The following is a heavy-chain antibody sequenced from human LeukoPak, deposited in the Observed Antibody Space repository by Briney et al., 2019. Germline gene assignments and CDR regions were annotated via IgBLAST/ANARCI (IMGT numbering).Heavy chain of an antibody. CDR2: ISVYNDKA. J-gene: IGHJ2*01. Sequence: GASVKVSCKASGYTFTSYGISWVRQAPGQGLEWMGWISVYNDKANYAQKFQGRVTMTADTSTRTAYLELRSLRSDDTAVYYCARTVAGGRYWYFDLWGRGTLVTVSS. CDR1: GYTFTSYG. D-gene: IGHD6-19*01. CDR3: ARTVAGGRYWYFDL. V-gene: IGHV1-18*01.